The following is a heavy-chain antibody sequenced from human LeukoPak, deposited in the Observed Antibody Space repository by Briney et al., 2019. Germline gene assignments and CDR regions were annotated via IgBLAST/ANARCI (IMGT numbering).Heavy chain of an antibody. D-gene: IGHD6-19*01. J-gene: IGHJ4*02. V-gene: IGHV4-59*08. Sequence: SETLSLTCTVSGGSISSYYWGWIRQPPGKGLEWIGSMYYSGSTNYNPSLKSRVTISVDTSKNQFSLKLSSVTAADTAVYYCARSTDLYSSGWYFDYWGQGTLVTVSS. CDR1: GGSISSYY. CDR2: MYYSGST. CDR3: ARSTDLYSSGWYFDY.